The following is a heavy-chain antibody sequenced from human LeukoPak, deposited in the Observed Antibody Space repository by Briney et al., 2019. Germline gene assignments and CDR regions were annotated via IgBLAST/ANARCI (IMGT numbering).Heavy chain of an antibody. V-gene: IGHV3-23*01. J-gene: IGHJ6*03. CDR3: AKNTISGGHYQYYMDV. D-gene: IGHD3-16*02. Sequence: HPGGSLRLSCAASGFTFSRYAMSWVRQAPGKGLEWVSSISGSGGITYHADSLKGRFTISRDNSKNTLFLQMNSLRAEDTAVYYCAKNTISGGHYQYYMDVWGKGTTVTVSS. CDR2: ISGSGGIT. CDR1: GFTFSRYA.